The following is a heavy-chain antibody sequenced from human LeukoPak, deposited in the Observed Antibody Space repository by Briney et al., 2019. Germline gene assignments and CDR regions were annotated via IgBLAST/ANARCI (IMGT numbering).Heavy chain of an antibody. J-gene: IGHJ4*02. V-gene: IGHV3-21*01. CDR2: ISSSSSYI. Sequence: PGGSLRLSCAASGFTFSSYSMNWVHQAPGKGLEWVSSISSSSSYIYYADSVKGRFTISRDNAKNSLYLQMNSLRAEDTAVYYCARDLTTGNSYWGQGTLVTVSS. CDR1: GFTFSSYS. CDR3: ARDLTTGNSY. D-gene: IGHD1-1*01.